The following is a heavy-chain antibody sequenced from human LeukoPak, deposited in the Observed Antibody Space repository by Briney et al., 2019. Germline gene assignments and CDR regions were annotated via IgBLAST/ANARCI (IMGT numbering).Heavy chain of an antibody. CDR3: ARTKYYYDSSGYYHAFDI. V-gene: IGHV3-23*01. CDR2: ISGSGGST. CDR1: GFTFSSYA. D-gene: IGHD3-22*01. J-gene: IGHJ3*02. Sequence: GGSLRLSCAASGFTFSSYAMSWVRQAPGKGLEWVSAISGSGGSTYYADSVKGRFTISRDNAKNSLYLQMNGLRAEDTAVYYCARTKYYYDSSGYYHAFDIWGQGTMVTVSS.